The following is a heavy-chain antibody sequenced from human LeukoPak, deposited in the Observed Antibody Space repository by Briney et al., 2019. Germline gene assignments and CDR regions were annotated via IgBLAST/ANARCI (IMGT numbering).Heavy chain of an antibody. CDR1: GYTFTVYY. V-gene: IGHV1-2*02. D-gene: IGHD7-27*01. J-gene: IGHJ3*02. CDR2: INPNSGGT. CDR3: ARDGNWGSLRGAFDI. Sequence: ASVKVSSTASGYTFTVYYMHWVRQAPGQGLEWVGWINPNSGGTNYAQNFQGRVTMARDTSISTAYMELSRLRSDDTAVYYCARDGNWGSLRGAFDIWGQGTMVTVSS.